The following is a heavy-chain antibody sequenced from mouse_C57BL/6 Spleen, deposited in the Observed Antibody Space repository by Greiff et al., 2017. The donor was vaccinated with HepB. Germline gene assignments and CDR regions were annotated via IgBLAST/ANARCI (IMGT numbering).Heavy chain of an antibody. V-gene: IGHV3-1*01. CDR2: ISYSGST. CDR1: GYSITSGYD. CDR3: SRAGESLAWFAY. J-gene: IGHJ3*01. Sequence: VQLQQSGPGMVKPSQSLSLTCTVTGYSITSGYDWHWIRHFPGNKLEWMGYISYSGSTNYNPSLKSRISITHDTSKNHFFLKLNSVTTEDTATYYCSRAGESLAWFAYWGQGTLVTVSA. D-gene: IGHD2-10*02.